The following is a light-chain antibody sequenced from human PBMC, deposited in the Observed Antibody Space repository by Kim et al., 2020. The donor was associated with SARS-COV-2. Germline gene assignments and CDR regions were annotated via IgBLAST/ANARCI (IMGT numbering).Light chain of an antibody. CDR2: RNN. J-gene: IGLJ2*01. Sequence: GQGVTIACSGSSSSSGSNYVYWYQQRPGTAPKLLIYRNNQRPSGVPDRFSGSKSGTSASLAISGLRSEDEADYYCAAWDDSLSGQVFGGGTQLTVL. CDR1: SSSSGSNY. V-gene: IGLV1-47*01. CDR3: AAWDDSLSGQV.